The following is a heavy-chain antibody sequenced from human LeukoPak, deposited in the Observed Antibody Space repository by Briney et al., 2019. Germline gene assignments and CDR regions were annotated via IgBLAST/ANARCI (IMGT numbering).Heavy chain of an antibody. J-gene: IGHJ4*02. CDR2: INPSGGST. V-gene: IGHV1-46*01. CDR1: GYTFTSYY. CDR3: ARVLKKYYYDSSGTFDY. D-gene: IGHD3-22*01. Sequence: ASVKVSCKASGYTFTSYYMHWVRQAPGQGLEWMGIINPSGGSTSYAQKFQGRVTMTRDTSTSTVYMELSSLRSEDTAVYYCARVLKKYYYDSSGTFDYWGQGTLVTVSS.